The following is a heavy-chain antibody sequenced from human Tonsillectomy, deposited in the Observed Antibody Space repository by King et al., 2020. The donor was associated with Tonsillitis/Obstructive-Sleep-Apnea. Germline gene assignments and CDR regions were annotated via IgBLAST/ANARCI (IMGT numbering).Heavy chain of an antibody. CDR1: GFTFSNAW. Sequence: DVQLVESGGGLVKPGGSLRLSCAASGFTFSNAWMNWVRQAPGKGLEWVGRIKSKTDGGTTDYAAPVKGRFTISRDDLKNTLYLQMNSLKTEDTAVYYCTIDGPWGYGDPQWDYWGQGTLVTVSS. CDR3: TIDGPWGYGDPQWDY. J-gene: IGHJ4*02. CDR2: IKSKTDGGTT. V-gene: IGHV3-15*07. D-gene: IGHD4-17*01.